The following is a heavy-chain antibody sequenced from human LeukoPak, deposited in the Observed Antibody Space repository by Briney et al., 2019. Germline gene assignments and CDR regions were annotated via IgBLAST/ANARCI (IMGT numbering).Heavy chain of an antibody. Sequence: WETLSLTCAVYGGSFSGYYWSWIRQPPGKGLEWIGEINHSGSTNYNPSLKSRVTISVDTSKNQFSLKLSSVTAADTAVYYCATCIAVAGTGWFDPWGQGTLVTVSS. CDR1: GGSFSGYY. D-gene: IGHD6-19*01. J-gene: IGHJ5*02. V-gene: IGHV4-34*01. CDR3: ATCIAVAGTGWFDP. CDR2: INHSGST.